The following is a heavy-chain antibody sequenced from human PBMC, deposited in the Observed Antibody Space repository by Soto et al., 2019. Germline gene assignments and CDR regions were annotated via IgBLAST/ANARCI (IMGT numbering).Heavy chain of an antibody. Sequence: QVQLQQSGPRLVKPSETLSLTCTVSSGPDRSHNWGWIRQPPGRGLEWIGYVYYTGDTAYNPSLRSRVSISSDTSTNDISLTLSSVTAAAPVVYYCVRQGIDYLHGLVVVWGQGTMVSVSS. CDR2: VYYTGDT. D-gene: IGHD4-17*01. CDR3: VRQGIDYLHGLVVV. J-gene: IGHJ6*02. CDR1: SGPDRSHN. V-gene: IGHV4-59*08.